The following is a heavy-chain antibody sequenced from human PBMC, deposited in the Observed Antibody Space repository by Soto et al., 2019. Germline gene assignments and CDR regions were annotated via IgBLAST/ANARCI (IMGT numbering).Heavy chain of an antibody. J-gene: IGHJ6*02. CDR1: GFTFGDYA. D-gene: IGHD3-3*01. CDR2: IRSKAYGGTT. V-gene: IGHV3-49*04. CDR3: TSNDFSYYYYGMDV. Sequence: AGGSLRLSCTASGFTFGDYAMSWVRQAPGKGLEWVGFIRSKAYGGTTEYAASVKGRFTISRDDSKSIAYLQMNSLKTEDTAVYYCTSNDFSYYYYGMDVWGQGTTVTVSS.